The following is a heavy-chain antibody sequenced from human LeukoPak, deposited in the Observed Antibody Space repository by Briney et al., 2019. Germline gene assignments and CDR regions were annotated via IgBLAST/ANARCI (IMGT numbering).Heavy chain of an antibody. CDR2: ISTDGKDK. CDR3: AKDQKWGPADYYFDS. Sequence: QAGGSLRLSCAASGFTLGNYAMHWVRQAPGKGLEWVTVISTDGKDKKYADSVKGRFAISRDNSKNTLDLQMNSLRAEDTAVYYCAKDQKWGPADYYFDSWGQGTLVTVSS. J-gene: IGHJ4*02. V-gene: IGHV3-30*18. D-gene: IGHD2-2*01. CDR1: GFTLGNYA.